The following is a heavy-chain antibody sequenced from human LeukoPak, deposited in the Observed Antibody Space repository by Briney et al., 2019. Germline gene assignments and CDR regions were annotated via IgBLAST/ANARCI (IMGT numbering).Heavy chain of an antibody. CDR3: ARSFSGYRDY. D-gene: IGHD3-22*01. CDR2: LNEDGRIT. CDR1: GFTLSSQW. J-gene: IGHJ4*02. V-gene: IGHV3-74*01. Sequence: GGSLRLSSAASGFTLSSQWVHWVGQAPGKGLVWVSRLNEDGRITNYADSVKGRFTISRDNAKNTVYLQMNSLRVEDTGVYYCARSFSGYRDYWGPGTQVSVSS.